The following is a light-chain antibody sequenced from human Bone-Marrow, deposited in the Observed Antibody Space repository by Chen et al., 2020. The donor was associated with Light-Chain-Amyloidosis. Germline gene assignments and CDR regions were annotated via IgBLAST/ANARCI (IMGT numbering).Light chain of an antibody. CDR3: QQYGTSPLT. Sequence: EIVLPQSPGTLSLSPGEGANLSCRDSQTISSNYLTWYQQKFGQAPRLLIYGSSSRATGIPDRFTGSGSGTDFTLTINRLEPEDFAMYYCQQYGTSPLTFGGGTKVEIK. CDR2: GSS. V-gene: IGKV3-20*01. J-gene: IGKJ4*01. CDR1: QTISSNY.